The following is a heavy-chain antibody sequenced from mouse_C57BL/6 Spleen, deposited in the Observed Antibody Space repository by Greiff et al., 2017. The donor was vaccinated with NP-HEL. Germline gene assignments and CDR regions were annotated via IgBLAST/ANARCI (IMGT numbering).Heavy chain of an antibody. CDR2: IYPRSGNT. D-gene: IGHD2-1*01. V-gene: IGHV1-81*01. Sequence: VQLQQSGAELARPGASVKLSCKASGYTFTSYGISWVKQRTGQGLEWIGEIYPRSGNTYYNEKFKGKATLTADKSSSTAYMELRSLTSEDSAVYFCARGDGNYDWGQGTTLTVSS. J-gene: IGHJ2*01. CDR1: GYTFTSYG. CDR3: ARGDGNYD.